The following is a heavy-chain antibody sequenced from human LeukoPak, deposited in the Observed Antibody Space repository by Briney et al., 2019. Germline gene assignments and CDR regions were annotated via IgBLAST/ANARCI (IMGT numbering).Heavy chain of an antibody. Sequence: GGSLRLSCAASGFTFSSYAMSWVRQAPGKGLEWVSAISGSGGSIYYADSVKGRFTISRDNSKNTLYLQMNSLRAEDTAVYYCASTNCSSTSCPYYGMDVWGQGTTVTVSS. CDR3: ASTNCSSTSCPYYGMDV. J-gene: IGHJ6*02. V-gene: IGHV3-23*01. CDR1: GFTFSSYA. CDR2: ISGSGGSI. D-gene: IGHD2-2*01.